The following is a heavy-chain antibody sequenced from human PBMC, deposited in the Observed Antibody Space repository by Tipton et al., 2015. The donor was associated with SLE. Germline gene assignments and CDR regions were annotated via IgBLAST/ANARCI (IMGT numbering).Heavy chain of an antibody. CDR3: AKLGSGWYVDS. Sequence: SLRLSCAASGFTFSSYEMNWVRQAPGKGLEGVAIIKQDESEKYYVDSVKGRFTISRDNTKNSLYLQMNSLRAEDTAVYYCAKLGSGWYVDSWGQGTLVTVSS. D-gene: IGHD6-19*01. V-gene: IGHV3-7*01. CDR1: GFTFSSYE. CDR2: IKQDESEK. J-gene: IGHJ4*02.